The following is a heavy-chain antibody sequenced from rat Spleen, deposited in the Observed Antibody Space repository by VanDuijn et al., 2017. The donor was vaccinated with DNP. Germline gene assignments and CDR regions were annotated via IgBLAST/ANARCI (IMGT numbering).Heavy chain of an antibody. J-gene: IGHJ3*01. CDR3: ARQELRRLYWFAY. V-gene: IGHV5-22*01. Sequence: EVQLVESGGGLVQPGRSLKLSCAASGFTFSDYYMAWVRQAPKKGLEWVASISYEGRSTYYGDSVKGRFTISRDNEKSALYLQMDSLRSEDTATYDCARQELRRLYWFAYWGQGTLVTVSS. CDR2: ISYEGRST. CDR1: GFTFSDYY. D-gene: IGHD1-11*01.